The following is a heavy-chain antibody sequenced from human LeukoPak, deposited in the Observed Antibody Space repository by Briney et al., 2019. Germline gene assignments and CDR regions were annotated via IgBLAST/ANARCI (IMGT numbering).Heavy chain of an antibody. Sequence: GGSLRLPCAASGFTFSDSAMNWVRQASGKGLEWVGHIRGKTNSYATAYAASVRGRFTISRDDSKNTAYLQMNSLKTEDTAVYYCTGGSGWYSPDYWGQGTLVTVSS. CDR1: GFTFSDSA. J-gene: IGHJ4*02. CDR3: TGGSGWYSPDY. CDR2: IRGKTNSYAT. V-gene: IGHV3-73*01. D-gene: IGHD6-19*01.